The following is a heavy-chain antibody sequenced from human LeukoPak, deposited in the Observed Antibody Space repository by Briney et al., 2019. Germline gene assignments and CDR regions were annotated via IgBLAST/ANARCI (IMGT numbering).Heavy chain of an antibody. CDR3: AKGSLLCFGELE. Sequence: GGSLRLCCGASEFTFSKYAMSWVRQAPGKKLKWVSAISGSGGSTYYADSVKGRFTISRDNSKNTLYLQMNSLRAEDTAVYYCAKGSLLCFGELEWGQGAVVTVSS. J-gene: IGHJ4*02. V-gene: IGHV3-23*01. D-gene: IGHD3-10*01. CDR2: ISGSGGST. CDR1: EFTFSKYA.